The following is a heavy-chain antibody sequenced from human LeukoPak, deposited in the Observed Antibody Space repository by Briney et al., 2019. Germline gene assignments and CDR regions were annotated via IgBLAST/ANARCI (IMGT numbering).Heavy chain of an antibody. CDR1: GSSISSTSY. CDR3: ARDIQDYYDSSAPGTFDI. D-gene: IGHD3-22*01. Sequence: SETLSLTCIVSGSSISSTSYWGWIRQPPGKGLEWIGSIHYSGSTYYNPSLKSRVTISVDTSKNQFSLKLSSVTAADTAVYYCARDIQDYYDSSAPGTFDIWGQGTMVTVSS. CDR2: IHYSGST. J-gene: IGHJ3*02. V-gene: IGHV4-39*07.